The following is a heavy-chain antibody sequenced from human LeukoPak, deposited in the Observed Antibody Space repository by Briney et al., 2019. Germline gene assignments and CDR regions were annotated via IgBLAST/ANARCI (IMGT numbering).Heavy chain of an antibody. CDR1: GGTFSTYA. D-gene: IGHD3-3*01. CDR3: ARSAGGVTISGVIPQFDYYYYYYMDV. CDR2: IIPIFGTA. Sequence: ASVKVSCKASGGTFSTYAISWVRQAPGQGLEWMGGIIPIFGTANYAQKFQGRVTITADESTSTAYMELSSLRSDDTAVYYCARSAGGVTISGVIPQFDYYYYYYMDVWGKGTTVTVSS. V-gene: IGHV1-69*01. J-gene: IGHJ6*03.